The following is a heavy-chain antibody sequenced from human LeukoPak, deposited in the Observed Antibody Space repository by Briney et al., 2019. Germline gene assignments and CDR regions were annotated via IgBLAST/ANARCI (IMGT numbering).Heavy chain of an antibody. J-gene: IGHJ6*03. V-gene: IGHV3-11*04. D-gene: IGHD3-10*01. CDR1: GFTFSDYY. CDR3: ARDSLSGYYYYMDV. Sequence: PGGSLRLSCAASGFTFSDYYMNWIRQAPGKGLEWVSYISSSGSTIYYADSVKGRFTISRDNAKNSLHLQMNSLRGEDTAVYYCARDSLSGYYYYMDVWGKGTTVTVSS. CDR2: ISSSGSTI.